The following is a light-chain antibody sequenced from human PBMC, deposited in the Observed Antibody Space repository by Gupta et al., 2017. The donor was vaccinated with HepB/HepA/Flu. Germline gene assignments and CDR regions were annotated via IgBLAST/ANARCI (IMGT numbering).Light chain of an antibody. CDR3: QQYNAAPWT. CDR1: EGVGDW. Sequence: DIQMSQSPSTLSASVGDRVTITCRASEGVGDWVAWYQQKPGNAPKLLIYRATTLEIGVPSRFSGSRSGTEFTLTISSLQPDDFVIYYCQQYNAAPWTFGLGTKVEFK. V-gene: IGKV1-5*03. CDR2: RAT. J-gene: IGKJ1*01.